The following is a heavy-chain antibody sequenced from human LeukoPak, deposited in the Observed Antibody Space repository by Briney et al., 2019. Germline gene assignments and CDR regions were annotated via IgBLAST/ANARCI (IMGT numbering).Heavy chain of an antibody. Sequence: PPGGSLRLSCAASGFTFSSYAMSWVRQAPGKGLEWVSAISGSGGSTYYAGSVKGRFTISRDNSKNTLYLQMNSLRAEDTAVYYCAKDKGGIAVAGNFDYWGQGTLVTVSS. CDR3: AKDKGGIAVAGNFDY. CDR2: ISGSGGST. D-gene: IGHD6-19*01. CDR1: GFTFSSYA. J-gene: IGHJ4*02. V-gene: IGHV3-23*01.